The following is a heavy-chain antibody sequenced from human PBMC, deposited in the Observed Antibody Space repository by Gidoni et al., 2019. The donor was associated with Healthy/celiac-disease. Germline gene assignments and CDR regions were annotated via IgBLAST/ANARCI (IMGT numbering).Heavy chain of an antibody. CDR3: ARLSYCSGGSCYIDYFDY. D-gene: IGHD2-15*01. Sequence: STYYNPSLKSRVTISVDTSKNQFSLKLSSVTAADTAVYYCARLSYCSGGSCYIDYFDYWGQGTLVTVSS. V-gene: IGHV4-39*01. CDR2: ST. J-gene: IGHJ4*02.